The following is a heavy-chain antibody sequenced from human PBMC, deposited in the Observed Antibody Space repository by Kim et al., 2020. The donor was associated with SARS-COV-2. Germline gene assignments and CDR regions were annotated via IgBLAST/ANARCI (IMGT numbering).Heavy chain of an antibody. CDR2: INADGGTA. D-gene: IGHD1-20*01. V-gene: IGHV3-74*01. CDR3: ERGPITGDFAWRGDDV. CDR1: SGFTFSRYW. Sequence: GGSLRLSCVGSSGFTFSRYWMVWVRQAPGKGLVWVSRINADGGTADYADSVRGRFTISRDNAKNTLYLQMNSLGDEDTAVYYCERGPITGDFAWRGDDV. J-gene: IGHJ3*01.